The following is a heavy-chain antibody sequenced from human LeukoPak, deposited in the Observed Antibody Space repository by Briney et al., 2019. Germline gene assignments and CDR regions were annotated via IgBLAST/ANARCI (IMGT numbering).Heavy chain of an antibody. D-gene: IGHD1-7*01. CDR2: IIPIFGTA. V-gene: IGHV1-69*13. CDR1: GGTFSSYA. J-gene: IGHJ4*02. Sequence: SVKVSCKASGGTFSSYAISWVRQAPGQGLEWMGGIIPIFGTANYAQKFQGRVTITADESTSTAYMELSSLRSEDTAVHYCARVLGWNYYFDYWGQGTLVTVSS. CDR3: ARVLGWNYYFDY.